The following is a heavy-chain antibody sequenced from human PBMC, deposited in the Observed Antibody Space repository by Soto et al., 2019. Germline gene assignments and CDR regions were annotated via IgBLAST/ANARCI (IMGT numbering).Heavy chain of an antibody. Sequence: SVKVSCKASGGTFSNYAITWVRQAPGQGLEWMGGIIPIFGTPNYAQKFQGRVTITADESTSTAYMELSSLRSEDTAVYYCASRAYCGGDCYWFDYWGQGTLVTVSS. J-gene: IGHJ4*02. CDR2: IIPIFGTP. CDR3: ASRAYCGGDCYWFDY. V-gene: IGHV1-69*13. CDR1: GGTFSNYA. D-gene: IGHD2-21*02.